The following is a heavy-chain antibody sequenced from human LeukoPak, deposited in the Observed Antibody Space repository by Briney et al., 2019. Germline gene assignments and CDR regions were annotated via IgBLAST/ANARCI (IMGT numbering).Heavy chain of an antibody. V-gene: IGHV4-61*01. CDR1: GGSISSSSYY. D-gene: IGHD3-16*01. Sequence: SETLSLTCTVSGGSISSSSYYWSWIRQPPGKGLEWIGYIYYSGSTNYNPSLKSRVTISVDTSKNQFSLSLTSVTAADTAVYYCARFTPQGYGWGGYNRFDPWGQGTLVTVSS. CDR3: ARFTPQGYGWGGYNRFDP. J-gene: IGHJ5*02. CDR2: IYYSGST.